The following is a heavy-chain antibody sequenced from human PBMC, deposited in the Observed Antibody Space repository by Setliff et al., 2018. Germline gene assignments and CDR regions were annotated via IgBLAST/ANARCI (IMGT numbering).Heavy chain of an antibody. CDR3: VGRDFSGGDS. CDR2: INHSGTT. J-gene: IGHJ5*01. CDR1: GGSFSHYY. D-gene: IGHD6-25*01. Sequence: PSETLSLTCAVYGGSFSHYYWNWIRQPPWKGLEWIGEINHSGTTNYNPSLKSRVTISISADTSNKSFSLNLFSVTAADTAVYYCVGRDFSGGDSWGHGTLVTVSS. V-gene: IGHV4-34*01.